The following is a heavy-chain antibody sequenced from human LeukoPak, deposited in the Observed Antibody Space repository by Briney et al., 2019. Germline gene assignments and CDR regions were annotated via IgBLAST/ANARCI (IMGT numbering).Heavy chain of an antibody. J-gene: IGHJ5*02. CDR2: IYYSGST. CDR3: ARSRGWFDP. V-gene: IGHV4-59*01. Sequence: SETLSLTCTVSGGSISSYYWSWIRQPPGKGLEWIGYIYYSGSTNYNPSLKSRVTISVDTSKNQFSLKLSSVTAADTAVYNCARSRGWFDPWGQGTLVTVSS. D-gene: IGHD3-10*01. CDR1: GGSISSYY.